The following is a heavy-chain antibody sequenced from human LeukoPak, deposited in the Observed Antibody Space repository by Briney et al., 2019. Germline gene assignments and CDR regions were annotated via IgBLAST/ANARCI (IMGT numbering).Heavy chain of an antibody. CDR3: ARAPLREPLDY. V-gene: IGHV4-34*01. Sequence: PSETLSLTCAVYGGSFSGYYWSWIRQPPGKGLEWIGEIYHSGSTNYNPSLKSRVTISVDKSKNQFSLKLSSVTAADTAVYYCARAPLREPLDYWGQGTLVTVSS. J-gene: IGHJ4*02. CDR2: IYHSGST. CDR1: GGSFSGYY. D-gene: IGHD1-26*01.